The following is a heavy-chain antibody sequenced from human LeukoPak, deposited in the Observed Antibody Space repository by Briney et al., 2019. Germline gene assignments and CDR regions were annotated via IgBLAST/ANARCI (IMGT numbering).Heavy chain of an antibody. J-gene: IGHJ4*02. D-gene: IGHD2-21*02. Sequence: GGSLRLSCAASGFTFSSYGMNWVRQAPGKGLEWVSSISSSSSYIYYADSVKGRFTISRDNAKNSLYLQMNSLRAEDTAVYYCARGGLVTAIGPFDYWGQGTLVTVSS. V-gene: IGHV3-21*01. CDR3: ARGGLVTAIGPFDY. CDR2: ISSSSSYI. CDR1: GFTFSSYG.